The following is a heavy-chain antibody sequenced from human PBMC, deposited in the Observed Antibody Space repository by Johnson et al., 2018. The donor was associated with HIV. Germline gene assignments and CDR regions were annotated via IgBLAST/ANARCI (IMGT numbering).Heavy chain of an antibody. D-gene: IGHD1-26*01. J-gene: IGHJ3*02. CDR2: ISYDGSNK. CDR3: ARGGGVVGNAFDI. CDR1: GFTFSSYG. Sequence: QVQLVESGGGVVQPGRSLRLSCAASGFTFSSYGMHWVRQAPGKGLEWVAVISYDGSNKYYADSVKGRFTISRDNSKNTLYLQMGSLRAEDMAVYYCARGGGVVGNAFDIWGQGTMVTVSS. V-gene: IGHV3-30*03.